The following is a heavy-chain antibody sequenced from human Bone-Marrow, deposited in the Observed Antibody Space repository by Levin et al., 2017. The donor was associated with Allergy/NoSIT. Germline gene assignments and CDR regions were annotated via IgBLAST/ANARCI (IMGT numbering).Heavy chain of an antibody. V-gene: IGHV1-2*02. D-gene: IGHD6-6*01. CDR1: GYTFTGYY. CDR2: INPNSGGT. J-gene: IGHJ5*02. Sequence: GESLKISCKASGYTFTGYYMHWVRQAPGQGLEWMGWINPNSGGTNYAQKFQGRVTMTRDTSISTAYMELSRLRSDDTAVYYCAREGSSSSWFDPWGQGTLVTVSS. CDR3: AREGSSSSWFDP.